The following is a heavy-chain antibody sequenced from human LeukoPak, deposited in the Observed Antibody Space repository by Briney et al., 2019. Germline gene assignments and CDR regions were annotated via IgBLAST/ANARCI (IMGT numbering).Heavy chain of an antibody. D-gene: IGHD5-18*01. CDR1: GYTFTSYG. CDR3: ARDPSGYSYGYGGGFDY. CDR2: ISAYNGNT. J-gene: IGHJ4*02. Sequence: ASVKVSRKASGYTFTSYGISWVRQAPGQGLEWVGWISAYNGNTNYAQKLQGRVTMTTDTSTSTAYMELRSLRSDDTAVYYCARDPSGYSYGYGGGFDYWGQGTLVTVSS. V-gene: IGHV1-18*01.